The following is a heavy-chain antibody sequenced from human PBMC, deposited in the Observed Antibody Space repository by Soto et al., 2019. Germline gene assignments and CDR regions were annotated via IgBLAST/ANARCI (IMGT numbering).Heavy chain of an antibody. D-gene: IGHD6-6*01. CDR2: INPSGGST. V-gene: IGHV1-46*01. J-gene: IGHJ6*02. Sequence: ASVKVSCKASGYTFTSYYMHWVRQAPGQGLEWMGIINPSGGSTSYAQKFQGRVTMTRYTSTSTVYMELSSLRSEDTSVYYCARERYSSSSYYYYGMDVWGQGTTVTVSS. CDR3: ARERYSSSSYYYYGMDV. CDR1: GYTFTSYY.